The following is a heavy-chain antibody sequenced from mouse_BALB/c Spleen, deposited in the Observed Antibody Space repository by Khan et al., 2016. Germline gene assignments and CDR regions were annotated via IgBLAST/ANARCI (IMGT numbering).Heavy chain of an antibody. CDR1: GFAFSSYW. V-gene: IGHV1-80*01. Sequence: QIQLVQSGAELVRPGSSVKISCKASGFAFSSYWMNWVKQRPGQGLEWIGQIYPGDGDTNYNGKFKGKATLTADKSSSTAYMQLSSLTSADYAVYFCARGTPFANWGQGTLVTVSA. J-gene: IGHJ3*01. CDR2: IYPGDGDT. D-gene: IGHD2-14*01. CDR3: ARGTPFAN.